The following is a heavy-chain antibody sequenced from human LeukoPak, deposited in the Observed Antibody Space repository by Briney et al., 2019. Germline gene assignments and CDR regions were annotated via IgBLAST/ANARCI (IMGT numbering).Heavy chain of an antibody. CDR3: VRDYYYNMDV. Sequence: GGSLRLSCAASGFTFSQTWMHWVRQAPGKGLVWVSRIKSDGRSTSYADSVKGRFSISRDNARNTLYLQMNRLRAEDTAVYYCVRDYYYNMDVRGQGTTVTVS. V-gene: IGHV3-74*01. CDR1: GFTFSQTW. J-gene: IGHJ6*03. CDR2: IKSDGRST.